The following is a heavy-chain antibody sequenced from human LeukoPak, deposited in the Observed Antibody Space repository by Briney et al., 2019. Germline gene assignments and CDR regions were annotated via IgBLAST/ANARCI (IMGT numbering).Heavy chain of an antibody. D-gene: IGHD3-22*01. CDR1: GGTFSSYA. CDR2: IIPIFGTA. J-gene: IGHJ4*02. V-gene: IGHV1-69*01. CDR3: ARNYYDSSGYYYVFSYRFDY. Sequence: ASVKVSCKASGGTFSSYAISWVRQAPGQGLEWMGGIIPIFGTANYAQKFQGRVTITADESTSTAYMELSSLRSEDTAVYYCARNYYDSSGYYYVFSYRFDYWGQGTLVTVSS.